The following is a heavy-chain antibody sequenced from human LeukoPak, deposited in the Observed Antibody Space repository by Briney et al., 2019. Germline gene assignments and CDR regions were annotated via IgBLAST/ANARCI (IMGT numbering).Heavy chain of an antibody. V-gene: IGHV3-33*01. CDR1: GDTFSSYG. J-gene: IGHJ3*02. D-gene: IGHD4-17*01. Sequence: GGSLKLSCAASGDTFSSYGMHWVRQAPGKGLEWVAVIWNDGSKQYYLDSVKGRFTISRDDSKNTLYLQMNSLRAEDTALYYCARSAYGDYLGHDTFDMRGQGTMVTVSS. CDR3: ARSAYGDYLGHDTFDM. CDR2: IWNDGSKQ.